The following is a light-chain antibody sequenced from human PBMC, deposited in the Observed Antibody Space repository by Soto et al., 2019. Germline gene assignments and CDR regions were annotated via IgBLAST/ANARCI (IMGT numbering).Light chain of an antibody. Sequence: QSALTQPASVSGTPGQSITISCTGTSSDVGGYNYVSWYQQNPGKAPKLLIYHVTKRPSGVSNRFSGSKSGNTASLTISGLQAEDEADYFCSSYTSSGPVFGGGTKLTVL. J-gene: IGLJ3*02. CDR3: SSYTSSGPV. CDR1: SSDVGGYNY. CDR2: HVT. V-gene: IGLV2-14*01.